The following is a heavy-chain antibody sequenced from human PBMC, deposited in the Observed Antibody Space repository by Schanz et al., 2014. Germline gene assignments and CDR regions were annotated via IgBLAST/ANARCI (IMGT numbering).Heavy chain of an antibody. D-gene: IGHD2-15*01. V-gene: IGHV3-66*01. CDR2: IYGGGIT. CDR1: GFTVSSNY. CDR3: ARDPGGTKTHGL. J-gene: IGHJ4*02. Sequence: EVQVVESGGGLVQPGGSLRLSCAASGFTVSSNYMSWVRQAPGKGLEWVSVIYGGGITYYADSVKGRFTISRDSSRNTLYLQMNSLRAEDTAVYYCARDPGGTKTHGLWGQGTLVTVSS.